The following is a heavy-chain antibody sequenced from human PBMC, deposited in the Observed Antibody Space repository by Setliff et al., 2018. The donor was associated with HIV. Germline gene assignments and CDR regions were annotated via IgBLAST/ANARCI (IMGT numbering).Heavy chain of an antibody. D-gene: IGHD2-2*01. CDR1: GYTFANSG. CDR2: ISPYNGHT. V-gene: IGHV1-18*01. Sequence: ASVKVSCKSSGYTFANSGINWVRQAPGQGLQWMGWISPYNGHTSYSQSFQGRVTVSIDTSRDQVVLTLTNMGPADTGTYFCVHRSSPSGEYALWGQGTLVTVSS. CDR3: VHRSSPSGEYAL. J-gene: IGHJ4*02.